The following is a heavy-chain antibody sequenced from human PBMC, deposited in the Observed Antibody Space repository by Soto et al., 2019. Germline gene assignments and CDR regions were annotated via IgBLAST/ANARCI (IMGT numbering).Heavy chain of an antibody. D-gene: IGHD4-17*01. CDR2: IYYSGST. J-gene: IGHJ5*02. V-gene: IGHV4-31*03. Sequence: QVQLQESGPGLVKPSQTLSLTCTVSGGSISSGGYYWSWIRQHPGKGLEWIGTIYYSGSTYYNPSLKSRVNRSVDTSKNQFSVQLSSVTAADTAVYYCARGSPADSGRFDPWGQGTLVPVSS. CDR3: ARGSPADSGRFDP. CDR1: GGSISSGGYY.